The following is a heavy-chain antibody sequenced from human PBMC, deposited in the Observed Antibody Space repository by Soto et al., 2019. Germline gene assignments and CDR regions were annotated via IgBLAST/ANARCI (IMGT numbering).Heavy chain of an antibody. Sequence: GEALRHSYAASGCTSSTYAMHWVRHAPGKGLEWVAVISYDGSNKYYADSVKGRFTISRDNSKNTLYLQMNSLRAEDTAVYYCARDVNGYSSSRPSDYYDLNAVWSQGTTVTGS. CDR3: ARDVNGYSSSRPSDYYDLNAV. V-gene: IGHV3-30-3*01. CDR1: GCTSSTYA. CDR2: ISYDGSNK. J-gene: IGHJ6*02. D-gene: IGHD6-13*01.